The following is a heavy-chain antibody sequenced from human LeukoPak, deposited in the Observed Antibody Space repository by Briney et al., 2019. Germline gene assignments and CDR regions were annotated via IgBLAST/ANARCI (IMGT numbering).Heavy chain of an antibody. CDR1: GFTFGSYW. J-gene: IGHJ4*01. V-gene: IGHV3-74*01. CDR3: ARVGKGEDFDY. Sequence: GGSLRLSCVASGFTFGSYWMHWVRQAPGKGLVWVSRINSDGSSTSYADCVRGRFTISKDEAKNTVYLQINSLRDAATDVYYCARVGKGEDFDYWGHRTMVTVSS. CDR2: INSDGSST. D-gene: IGHD3-16*01.